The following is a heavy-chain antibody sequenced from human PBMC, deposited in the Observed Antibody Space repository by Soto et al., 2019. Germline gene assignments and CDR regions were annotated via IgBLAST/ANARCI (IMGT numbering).Heavy chain of an antibody. CDR3: ARGYCSVGSCYTWWPFDL. V-gene: IGHV1-18*01. CDR2: VGPYNGNT. Sequence: QAQLVQAAAAVKEPGASVQVSCQTGGYTFAAYGISWVRQAPGQGLEWMGWVGPYNGNTNYAQNLQDRVSMTTDTSTNTAYMALRSLRSDDTVLYYCARGYCSVGSCYTWWPFDLWCSGTLLTVSS. CDR1: GYTFAAYG. J-gene: IGHJ2*01. D-gene: IGHD2-15*01.